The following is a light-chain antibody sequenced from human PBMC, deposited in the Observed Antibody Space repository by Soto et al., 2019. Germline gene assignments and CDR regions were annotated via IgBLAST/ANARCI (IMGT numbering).Light chain of an antibody. CDR2: LNSDGSH. CDR3: QTWGSGIGV. J-gene: IGLJ3*02. V-gene: IGLV4-69*01. Sequence: QLVLTQSPSASASLGASVKLTCTLSSGHNAYAIVWLQQQPQKGPRHLMKLNSDGSHSKGDGIPDRFSGSSSGAERYLTISSLQSEDEADYYCQTWGSGIGVFGGGTKVTVL. CDR1: SGHNAYA.